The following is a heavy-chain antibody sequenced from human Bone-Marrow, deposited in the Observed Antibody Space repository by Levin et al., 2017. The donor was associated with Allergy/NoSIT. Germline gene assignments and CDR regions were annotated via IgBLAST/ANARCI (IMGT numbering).Heavy chain of an antibody. J-gene: IGHJ6*03. Sequence: RAGGSLRLSCAASGFTFGDYGMSWVRQVPGKGLEWVSAINWNGGSTGYTDSVKGRFTISRDNAKNSLYLQMNSLRAADTALYHCARAGIAAAGINYHYYYIDVWGEGTTVTVSS. V-gene: IGHV3-20*01. D-gene: IGHD6-13*01. CDR3: ARAGIAAAGINYHYYYIDV. CDR2: INWNGGST. CDR1: GFTFGDYG.